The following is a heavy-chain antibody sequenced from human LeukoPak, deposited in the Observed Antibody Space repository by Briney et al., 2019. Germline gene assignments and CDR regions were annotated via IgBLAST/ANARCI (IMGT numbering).Heavy chain of an antibody. Sequence: PGGSLRLSCAASGSTFSSYWMSWVRQAPGKGLEWVANIKQDGSEKYYVDSVKGRFTISRDNAKNILYLQMTSLRVDDTAVYYCVGDSDISDYWGQGTLVTVSS. CDR1: GSTFSSYW. V-gene: IGHV3-7*01. D-gene: IGHD3-3*02. CDR3: VGDSDISDY. CDR2: IKQDGSEK. J-gene: IGHJ4*02.